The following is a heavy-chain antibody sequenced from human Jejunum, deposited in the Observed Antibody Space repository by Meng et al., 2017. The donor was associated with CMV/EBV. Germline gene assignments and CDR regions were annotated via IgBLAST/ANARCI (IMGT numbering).Heavy chain of an antibody. V-gene: IGHV4-4*07. D-gene: IGHD6-19*01. CDR3: ARHEVVGTAIFDY. CDR2: IYSSGTT. J-gene: IGHJ4*02. CDR1: GGSISNYY. Sequence: VRLQESGPGLVKPSEPLSLTCTVSGGSISNYYWSWIRQPAGKGLEYIGRIYSSGTTKYNPSLNSRVTMSVDTSKNQFSLKVRSVTAADTAVYLCARHEVVGTAIFDYWGQGTLVTVSS.